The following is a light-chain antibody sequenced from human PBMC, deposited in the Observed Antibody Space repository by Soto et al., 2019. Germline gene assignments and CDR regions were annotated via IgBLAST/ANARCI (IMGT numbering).Light chain of an antibody. Sequence: QSVLTQPTSVSGAPGQRVTISCTGSSSNIGAGFDVHWYQQLPGTAPKLLISGSINRPSGVPDRFSGSKAGTSASLAITGLQAEDEADYYCHSYDSSLGGPEKFGGGTQPTVL. V-gene: IGLV1-40*01. J-gene: IGLJ2*01. CDR1: SSNIGAGFD. CDR2: GSI. CDR3: HSYDSSLGGPEK.